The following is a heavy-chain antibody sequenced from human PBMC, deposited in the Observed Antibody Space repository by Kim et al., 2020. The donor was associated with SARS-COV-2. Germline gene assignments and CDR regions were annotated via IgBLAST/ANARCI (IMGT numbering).Heavy chain of an antibody. J-gene: IGHJ3*02. D-gene: IGHD6-13*01. CDR3: ARESSSPVEAFDI. CDR2: TYYRSKWYN. Sequence: SQTLSLTCAISGDSVSSNSAAWNWIRLSPSRGLEWLGRTYYRSKWYNDYAVSVKSRITINPDTSKNQFSLQLNSVTPEDTAVYYCARESSSPVEAFDIWGQGTMVTVSS. V-gene: IGHV6-1*01. CDR1: GDSVSSNSAA.